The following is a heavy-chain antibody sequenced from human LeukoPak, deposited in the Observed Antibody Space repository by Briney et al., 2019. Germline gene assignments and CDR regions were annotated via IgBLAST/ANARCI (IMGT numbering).Heavy chain of an antibody. Sequence: ASVKVSCKASGYTFTSYDINWVRQATGQGLEWMGWMNPNTGNTGSAQRFQGRVTMTRDTSISTAYMELSSLRSEDTAVYYCARGPLVRLPSSFDPWGQGALVTVSS. CDR3: ARGPLVRLPSSFDP. V-gene: IGHV1-8*01. D-gene: IGHD3-16*02. CDR1: GYTFTSYD. CDR2: MNPNTGNT. J-gene: IGHJ5*02.